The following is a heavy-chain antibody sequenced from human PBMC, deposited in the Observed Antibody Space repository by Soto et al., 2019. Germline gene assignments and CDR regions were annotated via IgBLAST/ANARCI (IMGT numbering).Heavy chain of an antibody. D-gene: IGHD3-3*01. CDR1: GYTFTSYG. CDR2: ISAYNGNT. CDR3: ARDSPEYYDFWSGYRIQNDY. J-gene: IGHJ4*02. V-gene: IGHV1-18*01. Sequence: ASVKVSCKASGYTFTSYGISWVRQSPGQGLEWMGWISAYNGNTNYAQKLQGRVTMTTDTSTSTAYMELRSLRSDDTAVYYCARDSPEYYDFWSGYRIQNDYWGQGTLVTVSS.